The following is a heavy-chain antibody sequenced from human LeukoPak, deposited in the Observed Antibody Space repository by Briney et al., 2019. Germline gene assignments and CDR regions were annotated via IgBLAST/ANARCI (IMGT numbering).Heavy chain of an antibody. Sequence: PGGSLRLSCAASGFTFSNYAMSWVRQAPGKGLEWVSAISGGSVTTYYADSVKGRFTISRDNSKNTLYLQMNCLRAEDPAVYFFARGIDSVGGRYFDLWGRGTLVTVSS. J-gene: IGHJ2*01. CDR1: GFTFSNYA. CDR3: ARGIDSVGGRYFDL. CDR2: ISGGSVTT. V-gene: IGHV3-23*01. D-gene: IGHD1-26*01.